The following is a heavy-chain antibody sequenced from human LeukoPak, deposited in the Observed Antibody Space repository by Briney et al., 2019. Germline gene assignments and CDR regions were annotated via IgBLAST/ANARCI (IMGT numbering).Heavy chain of an antibody. CDR2: IYHSGST. J-gene: IGHJ3*02. D-gene: IGHD3-10*01. V-gene: IGHV4-38-2*02. CDR3: ATRNGARAFDM. CDR1: RYSISSGYY. Sequence: SETLSLTSTVSRYSISSGYYWGWTRQPPGKGLEWIGSIYHSGSTYYKPSLKSRVTISADTSKNQFSLKLSSVTAADTAVYYCATRNGARAFDMWGQGTMVTVSS.